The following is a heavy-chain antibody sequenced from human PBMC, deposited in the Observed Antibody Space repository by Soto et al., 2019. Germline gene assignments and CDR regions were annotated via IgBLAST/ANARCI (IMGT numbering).Heavy chain of an antibody. CDR1: EYSFTSYW. J-gene: IGHJ6*02. V-gene: IGHV5-51*01. Sequence: GESLKISCKGSEYSFTSYWIGWVRQMPGKGLEWMGIIYPGDSDTRYSPSFQGQVTISADKSISTAYLQWSSLKASDTAMYYCAGGGVRGVITRTRDYYGMDVWGQGTTVTVSS. CDR2: IYPGDSDT. D-gene: IGHD3-10*01. CDR3: AGGGVRGVITRTRDYYGMDV.